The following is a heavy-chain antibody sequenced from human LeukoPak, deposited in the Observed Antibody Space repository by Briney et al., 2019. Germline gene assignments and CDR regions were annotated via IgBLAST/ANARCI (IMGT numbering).Heavy chain of an antibody. D-gene: IGHD6-19*01. CDR1: GYTFTSYG. V-gene: IGHV1-18*01. J-gene: IGHJ4*02. Sequence: ASVKVTCKASGYTFTSYGISWVRQAPGQGLEWMGWISAYNGNTNYAQKLQGRVTMTTDTYTSTAYMELRSLLSDDTAVYYCATGPIVAGPFDYWGQGTLVTVSS. CDR3: ATGPIVAGPFDY. CDR2: ISAYNGNT.